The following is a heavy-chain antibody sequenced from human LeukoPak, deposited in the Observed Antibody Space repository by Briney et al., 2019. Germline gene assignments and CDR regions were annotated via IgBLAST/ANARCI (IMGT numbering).Heavy chain of an antibody. Sequence: GASVKVSCKASGYTFTSYYMHWVRQAPGQGLEWMGWMNPNSGNTGYAQKFQGRVTMTRNTSISTAYMELSSLRSEDTAVYYCARGFPTTVYWGQGTLVTVSS. D-gene: IGHD1-1*01. CDR2: MNPNSGNT. V-gene: IGHV1-8*02. CDR3: ARGFPTTVY. CDR1: GYTFTSYY. J-gene: IGHJ4*02.